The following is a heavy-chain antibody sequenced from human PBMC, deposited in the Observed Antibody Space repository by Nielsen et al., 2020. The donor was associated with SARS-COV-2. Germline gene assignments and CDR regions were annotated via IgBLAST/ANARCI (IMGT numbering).Heavy chain of an antibody. CDR2: IKQDGSEK. CDR1: GFTFSSYW. CDR3: ATSVLLAFDI. V-gene: IGHV3-7*05. J-gene: IGHJ3*02. D-gene: IGHD3-16*01. Sequence: GESLKISCAASGFTFSSYWMSWVRQAPGKGLEWVANIKQDGSEKYYVDSVKGRFTISRDNAKNSLYLQMNSLRAEDTAVYYCATSVLLAFDIWGQGTMVTVSS.